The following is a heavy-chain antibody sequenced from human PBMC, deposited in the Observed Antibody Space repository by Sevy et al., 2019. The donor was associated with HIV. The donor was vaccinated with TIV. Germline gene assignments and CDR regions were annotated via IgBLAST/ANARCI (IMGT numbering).Heavy chain of an antibody. CDR3: ATSGGET. J-gene: IGHJ5*02. CDR1: GFTFSSYW. Sequence: GGSLRLSCAASGFTFSSYWMNWIRQAPGKGLEWVANIKQDGSEKYYVDSVKGRFTISRDNAKNSLYLEMNTLRPEDTAVYYCATSGGETWGQGTLVTVSS. V-gene: IGHV3-7*01. CDR2: IKQDGSEK. D-gene: IGHD3-16*01.